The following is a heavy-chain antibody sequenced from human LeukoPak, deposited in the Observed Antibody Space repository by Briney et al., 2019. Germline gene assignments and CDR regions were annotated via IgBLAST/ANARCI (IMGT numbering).Heavy chain of an antibody. CDR1: GFTVSSNY. Sequence: GGSLRLSCAASGFTVSSNYMSWVRQAPGKGLELVSVIYTGGSTYYADSVKGRFTISRDTSKNTLYLQINSLRAEDTAVYYCAMRSGSFSASFDYWGQGTLVTVSS. D-gene: IGHD3-10*01. V-gene: IGHV3-66*01. CDR3: AMRSGSFSASFDY. CDR2: IYTGGST. J-gene: IGHJ4*02.